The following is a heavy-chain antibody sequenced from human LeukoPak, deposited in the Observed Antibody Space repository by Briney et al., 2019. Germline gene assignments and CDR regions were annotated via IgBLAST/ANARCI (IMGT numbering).Heavy chain of an antibody. D-gene: IGHD5-24*01. V-gene: IGHV4-4*07. CDR1: GGSISSYY. CDR2: IYTSGST. CDR3: AREGGMATNFYYFDY. J-gene: IGHJ4*02. Sequence: ETLSLTCTVSGGSISSYYWSWIRQPAGKGLEWIGRIYTSGSTNYNPSLKSRVTMSVDTSKNQFSLKLSSVTAADTAVYYCAREGGMATNFYYFDYWDQGTLVTVSS.